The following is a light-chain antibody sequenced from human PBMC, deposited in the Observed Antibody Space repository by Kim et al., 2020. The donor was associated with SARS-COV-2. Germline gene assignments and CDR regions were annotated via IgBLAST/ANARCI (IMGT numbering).Light chain of an antibody. J-gene: IGLJ2*01. CDR2: DVT. Sequence: QSALTQPRSVSGSPGQSVTMSFTGTRSDVGAYNYVSWYQQHPGKAPKVVIYDVTNRPSGVPDRFSGSKSGNTASLTISGLQAEDEADYYCCSFAGNSVIFGGGTQLTVL. V-gene: IGLV2-11*01. CDR3: CSFAGNSVI. CDR1: RSDVGAYNY.